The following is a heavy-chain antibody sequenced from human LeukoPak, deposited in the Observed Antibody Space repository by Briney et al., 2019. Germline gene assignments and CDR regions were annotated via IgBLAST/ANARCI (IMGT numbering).Heavy chain of an antibody. CDR3: ARGTTGTTGAHNAFDI. Sequence: ASVKVSCKASGYTFSSSDINWVRQATGQGLEWMGWINPNSGGTNYAQKFQGRVTMTRDTSISTAYMELSRLRSDDTAVYYCARGTTGTTGAHNAFDIWGQGTMVTVSS. CDR1: GYTFSSSD. D-gene: IGHD1-1*01. V-gene: IGHV1-2*02. CDR2: INPNSGGT. J-gene: IGHJ3*02.